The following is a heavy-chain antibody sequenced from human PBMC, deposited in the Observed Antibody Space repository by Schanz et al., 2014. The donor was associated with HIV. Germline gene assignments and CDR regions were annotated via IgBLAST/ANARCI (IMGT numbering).Heavy chain of an antibody. J-gene: IGHJ4*02. CDR2: ISSSGRYI. D-gene: IGHD6-13*01. Sequence: EVQLVESGGGLVKPGGSLRLSCAASGFTFGTFSMNWVRQAPGKGLEWVSSISSSGRYIYYADSVKGRFTISRDDAKSSLFLQMNSLRAEDTAVYYCAKVGRIYSTTWIDHWGQGTLVTVSS. CDR3: AKVGRIYSTTWIDH. V-gene: IGHV3-21*01. CDR1: GFTFGTFS.